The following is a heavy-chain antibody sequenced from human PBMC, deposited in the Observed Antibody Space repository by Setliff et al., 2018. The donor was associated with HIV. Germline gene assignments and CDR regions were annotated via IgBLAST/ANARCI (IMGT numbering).Heavy chain of an antibody. CDR2: IKSRVDGETT. CDR3: ILLGMHGAFDI. V-gene: IGHV3-15*01. Sequence: PGGSLRLSCAGSGFTFNDAWISWVRQAPGKGLDWVGRIKSRVDGETTAYAAPLKGRFTISRDDSKNTLYLQMDSLSTEDTAVYYCILLGMHGAFDIWGQGTMVTVSS. D-gene: IGHD7-27*01. J-gene: IGHJ3*02. CDR1: GFTFNDAW.